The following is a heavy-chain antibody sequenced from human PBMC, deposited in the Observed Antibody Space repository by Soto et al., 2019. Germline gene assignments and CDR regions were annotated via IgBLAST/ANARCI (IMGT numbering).Heavy chain of an antibody. CDR1: GFTASSNY. CDR3: ARVPHAFDI. Sequence: GXSLTLSCAASGFTASSNYMSWVRQAPGKGLEWVSVIYSGGSTYYADSVKGRFTISRDNSKNTLYLQMNSLRAEDTAVYYCARVPHAFDIWGQGTMVTVSS. J-gene: IGHJ3*02. V-gene: IGHV3-66*01. CDR2: IYSGGST.